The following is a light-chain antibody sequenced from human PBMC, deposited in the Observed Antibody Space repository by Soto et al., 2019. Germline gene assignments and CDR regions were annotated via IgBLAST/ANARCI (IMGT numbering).Light chain of an antibody. CDR2: QTS. J-gene: IGKJ1*01. V-gene: IGKV3-11*01. Sequence: EIVLTQSPATLSSFPGDRVTLSCSASQYINTRLAWYQHRPGQAPRLLNYQTSIRAAGIPARFSASGSGTDFTLTISDVQPEDFALYYCHQRQSWPRTFGQGTKVDI. CDR1: QYINTR. CDR3: HQRQSWPRT.